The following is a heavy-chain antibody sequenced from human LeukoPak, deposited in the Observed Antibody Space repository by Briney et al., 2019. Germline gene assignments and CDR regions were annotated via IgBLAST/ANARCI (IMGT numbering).Heavy chain of an antibody. D-gene: IGHD3-10*01. V-gene: IGHV1-24*01. J-gene: IGHJ6*02. CDR2: FDPEDGET. CDR1: GYTLTDLS. CDR3: ATDIPRRVRGVVYSSFGMDV. Sequence: GASVKVSCKVSGYTLTDLSMHWVRQAPGKGLGWLGGFDPEDGETIYAQKFQGRVTLAGGTSTDTAYMELSSLRSEDTAAYYCATDIPRRVRGVVYSSFGMDVWGQGTTVTVSS.